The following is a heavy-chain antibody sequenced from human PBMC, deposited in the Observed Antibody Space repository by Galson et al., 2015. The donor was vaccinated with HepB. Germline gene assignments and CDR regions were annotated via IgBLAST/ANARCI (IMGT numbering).Heavy chain of an antibody. V-gene: IGHV6-1*01. Sequence: CAISGDSVSSNSAAWNWIRQSPSRGLEWLGRTYYRSKWFNDYAVSVISRITINPDTSKNQFFLQLKSVTPEDTAVYYCARGESGRYGHYYYYMDVWGKGTTVTVSS. CDR3: ARGESGRYGHYYYYMDV. CDR2: TYYRSKWFN. CDR1: GDSVSSNSAA. D-gene: IGHD1-26*01. J-gene: IGHJ6*03.